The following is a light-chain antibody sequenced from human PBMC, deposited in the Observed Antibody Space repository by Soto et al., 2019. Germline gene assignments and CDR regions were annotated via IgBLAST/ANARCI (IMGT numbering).Light chain of an antibody. V-gene: IGKV3-15*01. Sequence: EIMMTQSPATLSVSPGERATLSCRASQSINSNLAWYQQKPGQAPRLLIYRASTRATNIPARFSGRGSVTEFTLTISNCQSEDGAVHHSQQYGNWPLTFGQGTKVEIK. CDR1: QSINSN. CDR3: QQYGNWPLT. J-gene: IGKJ1*01. CDR2: RAS.